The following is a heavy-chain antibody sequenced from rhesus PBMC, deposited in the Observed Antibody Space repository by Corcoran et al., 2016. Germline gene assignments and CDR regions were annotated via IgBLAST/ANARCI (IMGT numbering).Heavy chain of an antibody. CDR1: GYTFSNYY. Sequence: QVQLVQSGAEIKQPGASVKLSCKASGYTFSNYYMHWVRQAPGQGLEWIGLISPSNDYEADAQIFQGRVTLTTDTSTNIGYMELNSLRSEDTAVYYCTREDSGSTFDYWGQGVLVTVSS. D-gene: IGHD6-31*01. CDR3: TREDSGSTFDY. V-gene: IGHV1-180*01. CDR2: ISPSNDYE. J-gene: IGHJ4*01.